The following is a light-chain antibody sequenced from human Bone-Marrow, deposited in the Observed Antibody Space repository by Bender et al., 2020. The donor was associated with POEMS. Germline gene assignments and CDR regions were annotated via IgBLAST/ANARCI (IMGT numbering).Light chain of an antibody. Sequence: SYELTQPPSVSVSPGQTSTITCSGDELGDKFASWYQQRPGQSPVLVIYLNNRRPSGIPERFSGSNYRNTATLTISGTQTVDEADYYCQAWDSDTVLFGGGTKLAVL. CDR3: QAWDSDTVL. J-gene: IGLJ3*02. CDR2: LNN. CDR1: ELGDKF. V-gene: IGLV3-1*01.